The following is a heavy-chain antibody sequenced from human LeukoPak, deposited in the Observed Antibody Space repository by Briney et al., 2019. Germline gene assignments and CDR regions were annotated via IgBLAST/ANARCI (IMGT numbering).Heavy chain of an antibody. V-gene: IGHV3-23*01. Sequence: GGSLRLSCAASGFTFSSYAMSWVRQAPGKGLEWVSAISGSGDSTYYADSVKGRFTISRDNSKNTVFLQMNSLRAEDTAVYYCAKVLPQSGSYYGFNYWGQGTLVTVYS. CDR3: AKVLPQSGSYYGFNY. CDR2: ISGSGDST. CDR1: GFTFSSYA. D-gene: IGHD1-26*01. J-gene: IGHJ4*02.